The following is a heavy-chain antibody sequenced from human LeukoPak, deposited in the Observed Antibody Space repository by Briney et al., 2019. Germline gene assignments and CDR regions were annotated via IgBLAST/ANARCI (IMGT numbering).Heavy chain of an antibody. D-gene: IGHD3-10*01. Sequence: KPSETLSLTCAVYGGSLSGYYWSWIRQPPGKGLEWIGEINHSGSTNYNPSLKSRVTISVDTSKNQFPLKLSSVTAADTAGYYCARVTIMVRGVSRRPYDMGVWGKGTTVTVSS. J-gene: IGHJ6*03. CDR1: GGSLSGYY. V-gene: IGHV4-34*01. CDR2: INHSGST. CDR3: ARVTIMVRGVSRRPYDMGV.